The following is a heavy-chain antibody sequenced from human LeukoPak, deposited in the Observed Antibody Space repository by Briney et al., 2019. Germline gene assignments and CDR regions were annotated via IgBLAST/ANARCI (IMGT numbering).Heavy chain of an antibody. V-gene: IGHV1-69*13. J-gene: IGHJ4*02. CDR2: IIPIFGTA. CDR1: GYTFTSYD. D-gene: IGHD3-3*01. Sequence: SVKVSCKASGYTFTSYDINWVRQATGQGLEWMGWIIPIFGTANYAQKFQGRVTITADESTSTAYMELSSLRSEDTAVYYCARGREGITIFGVAFDYWGQGTLVTVSS. CDR3: ARGREGITIFGVAFDY.